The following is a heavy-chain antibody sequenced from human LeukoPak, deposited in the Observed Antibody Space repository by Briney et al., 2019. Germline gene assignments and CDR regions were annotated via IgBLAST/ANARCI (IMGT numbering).Heavy chain of an antibody. CDR1: GGTFSSYA. CDR2: IIPIFGTA. Sequence: SVKVSCKASGGTFSSYAISWVRQAPGQGLEWMGGIIPIFGTANYAQKFQGRVTITTDESTSTAYMELSSLRSEDTAVYYCARDYSGYENYFDYWGQGTLVTVSS. CDR3: ARDYSGYENYFDY. D-gene: IGHD5-12*01. V-gene: IGHV1-69*05. J-gene: IGHJ4*02.